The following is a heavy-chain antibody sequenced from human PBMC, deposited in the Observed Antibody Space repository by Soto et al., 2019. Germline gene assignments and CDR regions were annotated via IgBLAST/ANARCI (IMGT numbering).Heavy chain of an antibody. D-gene: IGHD2-15*01. CDR3: ARGPRYCSGYSCDYYMDV. V-gene: IGHV3-23*01. J-gene: IGHJ6*03. Sequence: EVQLLESGGGLVQPGGSLRLSCAASGFTFSSYAMSWVRQAPGKGLEWVSAISGSAATTFYADSVKGRFTVSIDNSKNTLYLQMNSLRAEDTAVYYCARGPRYCSGYSCDYYMDVWGKGTTVTVSS. CDR2: ISGSAATT. CDR1: GFTFSSYA.